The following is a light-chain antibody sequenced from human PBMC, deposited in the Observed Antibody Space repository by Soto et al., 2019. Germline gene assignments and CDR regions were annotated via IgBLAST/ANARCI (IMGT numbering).Light chain of an antibody. V-gene: IGLV2-11*01. CDR3: CSYAGSYTVV. CDR2: DVN. Sequence: QSALTQPRSVSGSPGQSVTISCTGTSSDVGGYNYVSWYQQHPGKAPKFMIYDVNKRPSGIPDCFSGSKSGNTASLTISGLQAEDEADYYCCSYAGSYTVVFGGGTKLTVL. CDR1: SSDVGGYNY. J-gene: IGLJ3*02.